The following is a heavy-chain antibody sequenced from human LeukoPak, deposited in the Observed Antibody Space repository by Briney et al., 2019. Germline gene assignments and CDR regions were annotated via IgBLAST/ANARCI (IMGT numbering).Heavy chain of an antibody. CDR3: ARRRTTGTTGYFDY. D-gene: IGHD1-1*01. V-gene: IGHV4-4*09. J-gene: IGHJ4*02. Sequence: SETLSLTCTISRGSISTYYWSWIRQPPGKGLEWIGDISTGGSTNYNPSLKSRVTISVDTSKKQFSLNLSSVTAADTAVYYCARRRTTGTTGYFDYWGQGSLVTVSS. CDR1: RGSISTYY. CDR2: ISTGGST.